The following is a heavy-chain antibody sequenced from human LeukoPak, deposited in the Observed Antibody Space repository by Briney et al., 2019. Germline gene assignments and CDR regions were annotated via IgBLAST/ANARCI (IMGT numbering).Heavy chain of an antibody. J-gene: IGHJ6*03. CDR3: TCLTTVTTTSPYYMDV. V-gene: IGHV4-59*01. Sequence: SETLSLTCTVSGGSISSYYWSWIRQPPGKGLEWIGYIYYSGSTNYNPSLKSRVTISVDTSKNQFSLKLSSVTAADTAVYYCTCLTTVTTTSPYYMDVWGKGTTVTVSS. CDR1: GGSISSYY. D-gene: IGHD4-17*01. CDR2: IYYSGST.